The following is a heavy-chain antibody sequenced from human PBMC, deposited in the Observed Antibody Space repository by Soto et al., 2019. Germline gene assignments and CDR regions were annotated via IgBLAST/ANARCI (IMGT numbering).Heavy chain of an antibody. CDR2: INSDGMTT. Sequence: GGSLRLSCAASGFTFISYWMYWVRQAPGKGLVWVSRINSDGMTTSYADSVKGRFTISRDNAKNTLYLQMTGLRDEDTAVYYCARGGVVVPAAIGYWGQGTLVTVSS. CDR3: ARGGVVVPAAIGY. CDR1: GFTFISYW. V-gene: IGHV3-74*01. J-gene: IGHJ4*02. D-gene: IGHD2-2*02.